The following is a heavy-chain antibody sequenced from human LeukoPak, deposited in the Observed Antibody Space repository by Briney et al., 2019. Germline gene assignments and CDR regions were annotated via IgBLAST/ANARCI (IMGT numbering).Heavy chain of an antibody. Sequence: GGSLRLSCAASGFTFSSYSMNWVRQAPGKGLEWVSSISSSSSYIYYADSVKGRFTISRDNAKNSLYLQMNSLRAEDTAVYYCARAPVWFGDWYFDLWGRGTLVTVSS. CDR3: ARAPVWFGDWYFDL. CDR2: ISSSSSYI. D-gene: IGHD3-10*01. J-gene: IGHJ2*01. V-gene: IGHV3-21*01. CDR1: GFTFSSYS.